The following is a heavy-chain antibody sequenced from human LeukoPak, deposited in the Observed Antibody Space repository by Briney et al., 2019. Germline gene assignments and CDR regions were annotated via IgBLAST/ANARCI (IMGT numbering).Heavy chain of an antibody. J-gene: IGHJ4*02. Sequence: PGGSLRLSCAASGFTFSSYAMSWVRQAPGKGLEWVSAISGSGGSTYYADSVKGRFTISRDNAKNTLYLQMNSLGVEDTAVYYCAREGRVSAYDFDSWGQGTLVTVSS. CDR2: ISGSGGST. CDR1: GFTFSSYA. V-gene: IGHV3-23*01. CDR3: AREGRVSAYDFDS. D-gene: IGHD5-12*01.